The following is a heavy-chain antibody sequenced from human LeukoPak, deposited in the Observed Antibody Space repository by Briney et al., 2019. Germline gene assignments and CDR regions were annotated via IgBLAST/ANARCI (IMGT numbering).Heavy chain of an antibody. CDR1: GGTFSSYT. J-gene: IGHJ5*02. V-gene: IGHV1-69*02. D-gene: IGHD2-2*01. CDR2: IIPILGIA. Sequence: SVKVSCKASGGTFSSYTISWVRQAPGQGLEWKGRIIPILGIANYAQKFQGRVTITADKSTSTAYMELSSLRSEDTAVYYCARVCCSSTSSFDPWGQGTLVTVSS. CDR3: ARVCCSSTSSFDP.